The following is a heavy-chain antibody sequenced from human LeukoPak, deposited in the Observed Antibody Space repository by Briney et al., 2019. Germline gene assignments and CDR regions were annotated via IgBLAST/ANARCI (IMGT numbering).Heavy chain of an antibody. J-gene: IGHJ5*02. Sequence: SETLSLTCTVSGGSISSYSWSWIRQPPGKGLEWIRYIYYSGSTNDNPSLKSRVTISVDTSKNQFSLKLSSVTAADTAVYYCARDGVVGATMEYNWFDPWGQGTLVTVSS. D-gene: IGHD1-26*01. CDR1: GGSISSYS. CDR2: IYYSGST. CDR3: ARDGVVGATMEYNWFDP. V-gene: IGHV4-59*01.